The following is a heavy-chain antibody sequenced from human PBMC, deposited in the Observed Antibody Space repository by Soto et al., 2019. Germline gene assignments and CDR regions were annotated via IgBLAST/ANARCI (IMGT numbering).Heavy chain of an antibody. CDR2: ISAYNGNT. J-gene: IGHJ5*02. Sequence: ASVKVSCKASGYTFTSYYMHWVRQAPGQGLEWMGWISAYNGNTNYAQKLQGRVTMTTDTSTSTAYMELRSLRSDDTAVYYCARDSWLWFGERWFDPWGQGTLVTVSS. CDR3: ARDSWLWFGERWFDP. CDR1: GYTFTSYY. V-gene: IGHV1-18*04. D-gene: IGHD3-10*01.